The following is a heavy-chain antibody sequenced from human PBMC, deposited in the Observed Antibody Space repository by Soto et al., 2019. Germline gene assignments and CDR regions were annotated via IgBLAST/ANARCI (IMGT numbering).Heavy chain of an antibody. Sequence: VQLVQSGAEVKKPGASVKVSCKTSGDSFNDYYIHWVRQAPGQGPEWMGWINPNGGVTKYAQKFRGRVTVTRDTSIRTVYLELSSLRSDDTAVYYCARESGGATATLDYYIFYMAVWGKGATVTVSS. CDR1: GDSFNDYY. CDR2: INPNGGVT. CDR3: ARESGGATATLDYYIFYMAV. J-gene: IGHJ6*03. V-gene: IGHV1-2*02. D-gene: IGHD5-12*01.